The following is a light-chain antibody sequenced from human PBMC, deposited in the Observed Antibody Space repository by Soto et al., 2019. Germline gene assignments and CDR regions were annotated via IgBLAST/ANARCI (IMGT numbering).Light chain of an antibody. V-gene: IGLV1-40*01. CDR1: SSNIGSTYD. CDR3: QSYDNSLSVHYV. J-gene: IGLJ1*01. CDR2: GNT. Sequence: QSVLTQPPSVSGAPGQRVTISCTGSSSNIGSTYDVQWYQQLPGTAPKLLIHGNTNRPSGVPDRFSGSKSGTSASLAITVLQADDEADHYCQSYDNSLSVHYVFGTGTKLPVL.